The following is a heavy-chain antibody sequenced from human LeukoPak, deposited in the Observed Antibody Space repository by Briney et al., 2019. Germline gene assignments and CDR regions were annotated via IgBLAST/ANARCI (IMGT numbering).Heavy chain of an antibody. CDR1: GYSISSGYY. V-gene: IGHV4-38-2*01. Sequence: SETLSLTCAVSGYSISSGYYWGWIRQPPGKGLEWIGSIYHSGSTYYNPSLKSRVTISVDTSKKQFSLKLSSVTAADTAVYFCAGVRYYYDSSAYHDAFDIWGQGTMVTVSS. D-gene: IGHD3-22*01. CDR3: AGVRYYYDSSAYHDAFDI. J-gene: IGHJ3*02. CDR2: IYHSGST.